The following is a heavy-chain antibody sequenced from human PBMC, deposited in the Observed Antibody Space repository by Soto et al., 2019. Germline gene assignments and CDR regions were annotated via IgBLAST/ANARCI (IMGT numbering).Heavy chain of an antibody. CDR2: ISAYNGNT. CDR3: ARDRVEVVPAAIFWFDP. CDR1: GYTFTSYG. D-gene: IGHD2-2*01. J-gene: IGHJ5*02. V-gene: IGHV1-18*01. Sequence: ASVKVSCKASGYTFTSYGISWVRQAPGQGLEWMGWISAYNGNTNYAQKLQGRVTMTTDTSTSTAYMELRSLRSDDTAVYYCARDRVEVVPAAIFWFDPWGQGTLVTVSS.